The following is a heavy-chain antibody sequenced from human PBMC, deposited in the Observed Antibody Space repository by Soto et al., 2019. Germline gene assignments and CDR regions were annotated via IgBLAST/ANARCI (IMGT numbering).Heavy chain of an antibody. Sequence: GGSLRLSNAASGFTFSSFGMHWVRQATGKGLXWVSXXXGXGXXXYXXXXVKGRFTISRDNPKNTLYLQMNSLRAQDTAVYYCAKVVGGAGTDYWGQGTLLTVSS. CDR1: GFTFSSFG. CDR2: XXGXGXXX. J-gene: IGHJ4*02. CDR3: AKVVGGAGTDY. V-gene: IGHV3-23*01. D-gene: IGHD6-19*01.